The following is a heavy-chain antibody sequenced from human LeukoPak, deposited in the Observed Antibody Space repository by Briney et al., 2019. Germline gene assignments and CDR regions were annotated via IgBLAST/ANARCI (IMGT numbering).Heavy chain of an antibody. CDR1: GFTFSSYG. CDR2: ISYDGSNK. CDR3: AKDTGYSSSWYSDY. J-gene: IGHJ4*02. V-gene: IGHV3-30*18. D-gene: IGHD6-13*01. Sequence: GGSLRLSCAASGFTFSSYGMHWVRQAPGKGLEWVAVISYDGSNKYYADSVKGRFTISRDNSKNTLYLQMNSLRAEDTAVYYCAKDTGYSSSWYSDYWGQGTLVTVSS.